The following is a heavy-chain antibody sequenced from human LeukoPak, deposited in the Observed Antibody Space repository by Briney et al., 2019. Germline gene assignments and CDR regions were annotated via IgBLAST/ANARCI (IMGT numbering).Heavy chain of an antibody. V-gene: IGHV4-30-2*06. CDR2: IYQSGRT. J-gene: IGHJ4*02. CDR3: AREKVPRITLVRGVMGLDY. Sequence: PSETLSLTCAVSGDSITSGTFSWSWIRQSPGKGLEWIGYIYQSGRTFYTLSLRSRVAISMDRSKNQFSLRLTSVTAADTAVYYCAREKVPRITLVRGVMGLDYWGQGTLVTVSS. CDR1: GDSITSGTFS. D-gene: IGHD3-10*01.